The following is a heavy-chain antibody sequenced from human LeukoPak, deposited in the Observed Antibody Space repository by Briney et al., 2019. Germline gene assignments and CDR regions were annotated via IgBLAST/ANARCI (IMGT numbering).Heavy chain of an antibody. Sequence: PSETLSLTCTVSGGSIRTTSYYWVWIRQPPGKGLEWIGSIYYSGTTYYNPSLKSRVTISVDTSKNQFSLRLNSVTAADTALYYCAREDDSGYDDAFDIWDQGTMVTVS. CDR3: AREDDSGYDDAFDI. D-gene: IGHD5-12*01. CDR2: IYYSGTT. J-gene: IGHJ3*02. V-gene: IGHV4-39*07. CDR1: GGSIRTTSYY.